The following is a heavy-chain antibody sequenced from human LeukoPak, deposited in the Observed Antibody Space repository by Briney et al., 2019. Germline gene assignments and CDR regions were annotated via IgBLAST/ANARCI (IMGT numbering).Heavy chain of an antibody. J-gene: IGHJ3*02. V-gene: IGHV4-30-4*08. CDR2: IYYSGST. CDR1: GGSISSGDYY. D-gene: IGHD1-26*01. CDR3: ARGRYRVVGSSRRYKAFDI. Sequence: PSQTLSLTCTVSGGSISSGDYYWSWIRQPPGKGLEWIGYIYYSGSTYYNPSLKSRVTISVHTSKNQFSLKLSSVTAADTAVYYCARGRYRVVGSSRRYKAFDIWGQGTMVTVSS.